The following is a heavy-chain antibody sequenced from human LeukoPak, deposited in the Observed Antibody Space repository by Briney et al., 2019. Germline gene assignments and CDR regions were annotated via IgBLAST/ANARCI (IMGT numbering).Heavy chain of an antibody. Sequence: GGSLRLSCAASGFTFSSYGMHWVRQAPGKGLEWVAFIRYDGSNKYYADSVKGRFTISRDNSKNTLSLQMNSLRAEDTAVYYCAKDRYGSGSYYYTPHFDYWAREPWSPSPQ. CDR3: AKDRYGSGSYYYTPHFDY. V-gene: IGHV3-30*02. J-gene: IGHJ4*02. CDR1: GFTFSSYG. D-gene: IGHD3-10*01. CDR2: IRYDGSNK.